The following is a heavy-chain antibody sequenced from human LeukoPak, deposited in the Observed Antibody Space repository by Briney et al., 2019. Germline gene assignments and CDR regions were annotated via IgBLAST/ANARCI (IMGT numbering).Heavy chain of an antibody. V-gene: IGHV3-30*02. J-gene: IGHJ4*02. CDR1: GLIFSNYG. D-gene: IGHD6-19*01. Sequence: GGSLRLSCAASGLIFSNYGMHWVRQAPGKGLEWATFIQYDGRTIYYVDSVKGRFTVSRDNSKNTVYLQMNSLRPEDTAVYYCVEEAGAVAGRFDHWGQGTLVTVSS. CDR2: IQYDGRTI. CDR3: VEEAGAVAGRFDH.